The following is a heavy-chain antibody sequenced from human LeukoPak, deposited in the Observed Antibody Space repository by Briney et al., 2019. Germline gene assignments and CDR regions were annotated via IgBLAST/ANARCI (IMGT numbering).Heavy chain of an antibody. V-gene: IGHV6-1*01. CDR3: ARGDYDFWSGYYGGYFDY. J-gene: IGHJ4*02. CDR1: GDSVSSNSAA. CDR2: TYYRSKWYN. Sequence: SQTLSLTCAISGDSVSSNSAAWNWIRQSPSRGLEWLGRTYYRSKWYNDYAVSAKSRITINPDTSKNQFSLQLNSVTPEDTAVYYCARGDYDFWSGYYGGYFDYWGQGTLVTVSS. D-gene: IGHD3-3*01.